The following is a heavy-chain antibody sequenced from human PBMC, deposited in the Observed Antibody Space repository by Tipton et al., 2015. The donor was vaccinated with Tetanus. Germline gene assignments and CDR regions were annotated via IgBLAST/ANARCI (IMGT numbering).Heavy chain of an antibody. CDR1: GGSISSGVYY. V-gene: IGHV4-39*01. J-gene: IGHJ4*02. CDR3: ARRGGDFLTGYYDS. Sequence: TLSLTCTVSGGSISSGVYYWGWLRQDPGKGLEWIGRISYSGNTAYNPTLKSRVAISVDTSKNQFSLKLTSVTAADTAVYYCARRGGDFLTGYYDSWGQGPPVIVSS. CDR2: ISYSGNT. D-gene: IGHD3-9*01.